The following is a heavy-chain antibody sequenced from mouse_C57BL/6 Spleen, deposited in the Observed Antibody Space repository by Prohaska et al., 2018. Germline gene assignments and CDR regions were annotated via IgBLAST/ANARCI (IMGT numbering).Heavy chain of an antibody. D-gene: IGHD1-1*01. CDR2: INPNNGGT. Sequence: GYTFTDYNMHWVKQSHGKSLEWIGYINPNNGGTSYNQKFKGNATLTVNKSSSTAYMELRSLTSEDSAVYYCASGYYYGSRYFDVWGTGTTVTVSS. J-gene: IGHJ1*03. V-gene: IGHV1-22*01. CDR3: ASGYYYGSRYFDV. CDR1: GYTFTDYN.